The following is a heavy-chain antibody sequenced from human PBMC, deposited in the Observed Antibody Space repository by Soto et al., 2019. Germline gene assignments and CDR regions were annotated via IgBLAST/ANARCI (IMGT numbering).Heavy chain of an antibody. CDR2: INEDGSET. V-gene: IGHV3-7*05. CDR1: GFTFRTYW. J-gene: IGHJ4*02. D-gene: IGHD2-8*02. CDR3: ARGGCIGTVDY. Sequence: EGHLVESGGALAQPGGSLRLSCAASGFTFRTYWMSWVRQAPGKGLEWVANINEDGSETYYVDSVKGLFTMSRDNAKKPLFLQIDRLGAQDTALFLCARGGCIGTVDYWGQGTLVTVSS.